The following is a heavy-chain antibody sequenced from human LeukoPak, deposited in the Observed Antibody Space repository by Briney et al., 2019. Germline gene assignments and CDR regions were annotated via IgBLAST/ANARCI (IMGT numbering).Heavy chain of an antibody. D-gene: IGHD5-12*01. J-gene: IGHJ4*02. Sequence: GGSLRLSCAASGFTFDDYGMSWVRQAPGKGLEWVSGINWNGGSTGYADSVKGRFTISRDNAKNSLYLLMNSLRAEDTALYYCARRIVATINGRGYYFDYWGQGTLVTVSS. CDR2: INWNGGST. V-gene: IGHV3-20*04. CDR3: ARRIVATINGRGYYFDY. CDR1: GFTFDDYG.